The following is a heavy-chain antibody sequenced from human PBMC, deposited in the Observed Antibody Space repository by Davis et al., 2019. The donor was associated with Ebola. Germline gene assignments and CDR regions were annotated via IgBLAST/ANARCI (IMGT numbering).Heavy chain of an antibody. D-gene: IGHD3-10*01. J-gene: IGHJ4*02. CDR1: GYTFTNFY. CDR3: ARVSALWTTFDY. Sequence: ASVKVSCKASGYTFTNFYMHWVRQAPGQGLEWMGLIHPNDGTTKYPQKFQGRVTMTRDTSISTAYMELSRLRSDDTAVYYCARVSALWTTFDYWGQGTLVTVSS. V-gene: IGHV1-46*01. CDR2: IHPNDGTT.